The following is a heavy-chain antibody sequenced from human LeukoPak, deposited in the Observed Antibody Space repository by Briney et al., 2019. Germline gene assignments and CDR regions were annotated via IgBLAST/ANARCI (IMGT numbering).Heavy chain of an antibody. Sequence: TGGSLRLSCAASGFTFSNYAMTWVRQAPGKGLEWVSAISGSGGSTYYADSVQGRFTISRDNSKNTLYLQMNSLRAEDTAVYYCAKDRGSYRVFDCWGQGTLVTVSS. CDR3: AKDRGSYRVFDC. V-gene: IGHV3-23*01. CDR2: ISGSGGST. J-gene: IGHJ4*02. D-gene: IGHD3-10*01. CDR1: GFTFSNYA.